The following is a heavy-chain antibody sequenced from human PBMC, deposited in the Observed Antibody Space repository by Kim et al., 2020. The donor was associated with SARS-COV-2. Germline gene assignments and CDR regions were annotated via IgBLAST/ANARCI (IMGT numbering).Heavy chain of an antibody. CDR1: GYTFTSYA. Sequence: ASVKVSCKASGYTFTSYAMHWVRQAPGQRLEWMGWINAGNGNTKYSQKFQGRVTITRDTSASTAYMELSSLRSEDTAVYYCARDLGVSSSSWYGLGYWGQGTLVTVSS. CDR3: ARDLGVSSSSWYGLGY. CDR2: INAGNGNT. V-gene: IGHV1-3*01. D-gene: IGHD6-13*01. J-gene: IGHJ4*02.